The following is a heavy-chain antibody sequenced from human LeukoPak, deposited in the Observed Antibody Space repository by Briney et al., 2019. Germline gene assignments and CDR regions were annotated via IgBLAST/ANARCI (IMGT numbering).Heavy chain of an antibody. V-gene: IGHV3-21*01. J-gene: IGHJ4*02. CDR2: ISSSTTYI. CDR3: VRDLYARLRLGEPPGY. CDR1: GFTFSSYE. D-gene: IGHD3-16*01. Sequence: GALRLSCAASGFTFSSYEMNWVRQAPGKGLEWVSSISSSTTYIYYADSVKGRFTISRDNAENSLYLQMHSLRAEDTAIYYCVRDLYARLRLGEPPGYWGQGTLVTVSS.